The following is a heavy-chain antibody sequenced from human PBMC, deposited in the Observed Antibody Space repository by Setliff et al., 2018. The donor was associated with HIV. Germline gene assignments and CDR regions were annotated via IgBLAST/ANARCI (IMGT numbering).Heavy chain of an antibody. J-gene: IGHJ3*02. Sequence: PGGSLRLSCAASGFTFSSYWMNWVRQAPGKGLEWVAVISFDGSSKYYADSVKGRFTISRDNSEGTLYLKANSLRAEDTAVYYCARDRPRGGGSLDAFDIWGQGTMVTVSS. V-gene: IGHV3-30-3*01. CDR3: ARDRPRGGGSLDAFDI. D-gene: IGHD1-26*01. CDR1: GFTFSSYW. CDR2: ISFDGSSK.